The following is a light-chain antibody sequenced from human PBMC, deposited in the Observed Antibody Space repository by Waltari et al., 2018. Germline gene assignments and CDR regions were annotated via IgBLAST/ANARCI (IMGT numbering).Light chain of an antibody. CDR1: NLGSKY. J-gene: IGLJ2*01. V-gene: IGLV3-21*02. CDR2: DDS. Sequence: SYEVTQPPSVSVSPGQMARITCGGDNLGSKYVHWYQQKPAQAPVLVIYDDSERPSGIPGRFSGSKSGNIATLTISGVEAGDEADYYCQVWDSSSDHPLFGGGTRLTVL. CDR3: QVWDSSSDHPL.